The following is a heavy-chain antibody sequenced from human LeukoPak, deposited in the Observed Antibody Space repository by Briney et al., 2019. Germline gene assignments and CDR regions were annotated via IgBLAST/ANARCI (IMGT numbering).Heavy chain of an antibody. CDR3: ARDRYSSGGETFDY. V-gene: IGHV4-59*01. CDR2: IYYSGST. CDR1: GGSISSYY. J-gene: IGHJ4*02. D-gene: IGHD6-19*01. Sequence: PSETLSLTCTVSGGSISSYYWSWIRQPPGKGLEWIGYIYYSGSTNYNPSLKSRVTISVDTSKNQFSLKLSSVTAADTAVYYCARDRYSSGGETFDYWGQGTLVTVSS.